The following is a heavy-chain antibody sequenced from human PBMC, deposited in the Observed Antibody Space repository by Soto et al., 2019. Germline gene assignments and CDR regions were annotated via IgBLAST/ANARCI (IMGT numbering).Heavy chain of an antibody. D-gene: IGHD3-16*01. CDR2: ISGSGGRS. Sequence: EVQLLDSGGGLVQPGGSLRLSCAASGFTFSNYAMTWVRQGPGKGLEWVSGISGSGGRSYYADSVKGRFTISRDNSKSTVYVQMNSLRAEDTAVYYCAKAYFVWSSEQPYYFDYWGQGTLVTVSS. J-gene: IGHJ4*02. CDR3: AKAYFVWSSEQPYYFDY. V-gene: IGHV3-23*01. CDR1: GFTFSNYA.